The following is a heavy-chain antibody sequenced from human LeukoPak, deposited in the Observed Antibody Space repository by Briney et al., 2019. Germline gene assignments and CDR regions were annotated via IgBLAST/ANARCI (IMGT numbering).Heavy chain of an antibody. CDR1: GGSISSYY. J-gene: IGHJ4*02. CDR3: ARVYYDSSGYYYGNDY. CDR2: IYTSGST. Sequence: SETLSLTCTVSGGSISSYYWSWIRQPAGKGLEWIGRIYTSGSTNYNPSLKSRVTMSVDTSKNQFSLKLSSVTAADTAVYYCARVYYDSSGYYYGNDYWGQGTLVTVSS. V-gene: IGHV4-4*07. D-gene: IGHD3-22*01.